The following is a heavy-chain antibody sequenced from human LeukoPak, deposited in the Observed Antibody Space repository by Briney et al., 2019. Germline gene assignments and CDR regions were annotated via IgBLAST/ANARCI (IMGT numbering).Heavy chain of an antibody. CDR2: INHSGST. J-gene: IGHJ4*02. CDR3: ARAKRGSHLFDY. CDR1: GGSFSGYY. D-gene: IGHD3-16*01. V-gene: IGHV4-34*01. Sequence: SETLSLTCAVYGGSFSGYYWSWIRQPPGKGLEWIGEINHSGSTNYNPSLKSRVTISVDTPKNQFSLKLSSVTAADTAVYYCARAKRGSHLFDYWGQGTLVTVSS.